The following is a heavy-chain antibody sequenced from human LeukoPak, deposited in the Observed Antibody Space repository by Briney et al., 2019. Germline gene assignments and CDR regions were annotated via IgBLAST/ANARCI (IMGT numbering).Heavy chain of an antibody. D-gene: IGHD3-16*01. V-gene: IGHV1-24*01. CDR2: FDHEDGET. CDR1: GYTLTELS. CDR3: ARGLTFGGVTNDAFGI. Sequence: ASVKVSCKVSGYTLTELSMHWVRQAPGKGLEWMGGFDHEDGETIYAQKFQGRVTMTRDTSTSTVYMELSSLRSEDTAVYYCARGLTFGGVTNDAFGIWGQGTMVTVSS. J-gene: IGHJ3*02.